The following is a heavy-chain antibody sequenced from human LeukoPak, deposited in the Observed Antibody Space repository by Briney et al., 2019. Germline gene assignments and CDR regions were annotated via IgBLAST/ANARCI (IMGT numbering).Heavy chain of an antibody. CDR2: IKQDGSEK. CDR1: GFTFSSYW. J-gene: IGHJ5*02. Sequence: GGSLRLSCAASGFTFSSYWMSWVRQAPGKGLEWVANIKQDGSEKYYVDSVKGRFTISRDNAKNSLYLQMNSLRAEDTAVYYCARVVVVVAATWFDPWGQGTLVTVSS. D-gene: IGHD2-15*01. CDR3: ARVVVVVAATWFDP. V-gene: IGHV3-7*03.